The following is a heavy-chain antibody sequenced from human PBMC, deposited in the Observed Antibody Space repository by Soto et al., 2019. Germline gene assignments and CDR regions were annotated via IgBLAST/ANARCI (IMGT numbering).Heavy chain of an antibody. Sequence: QVQLVQSGAEVKKPAASVKVSCKASGYTFTSYGISWVRQAPGQGLEWMGWISAYNGNTNYAQKLQGRVTMTTDTSTSRAYMELRSLRSDDTAVYYCARSGYCSGGSCYSGSGGLNYWGQGTLVTVSS. CDR3: ARSGYCSGGSCYSGSGGLNY. J-gene: IGHJ4*02. V-gene: IGHV1-18*01. CDR2: ISAYNGNT. CDR1: GYTFTSYG. D-gene: IGHD2-15*01.